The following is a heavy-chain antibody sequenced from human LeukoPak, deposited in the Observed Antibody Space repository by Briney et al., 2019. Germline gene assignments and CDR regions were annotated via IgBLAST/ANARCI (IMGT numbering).Heavy chain of an antibody. Sequence: GGSLRLSCAASGFTFSSYAMHWVRQAPGKGLEWVSYISSSSSTIYYVDSVKGRFTISRDNAKNSLYLQMYSLRAEDTAVYYCAKGSGLVRGVIPFDYWGQGTLVTVSS. J-gene: IGHJ4*02. D-gene: IGHD3-10*01. V-gene: IGHV3-48*01. CDR1: GFTFSSYA. CDR2: ISSSSSTI. CDR3: AKGSGLVRGVIPFDY.